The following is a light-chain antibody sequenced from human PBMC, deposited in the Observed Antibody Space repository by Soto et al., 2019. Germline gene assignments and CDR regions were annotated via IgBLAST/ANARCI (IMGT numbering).Light chain of an antibody. Sequence: EIVMTQSPATLSVSPGERVTLSCWASQSVGSNLAWYQKKRGQAPRLLIWGASTRAAGIPDRFSGSGSGTEFTLTISSLQSGDFAVYYCQQYNDWPPWTFGQGTKVEIK. V-gene: IGKV3D-15*01. CDR1: QSVGSN. J-gene: IGKJ1*01. CDR2: GAS. CDR3: QQYNDWPPWT.